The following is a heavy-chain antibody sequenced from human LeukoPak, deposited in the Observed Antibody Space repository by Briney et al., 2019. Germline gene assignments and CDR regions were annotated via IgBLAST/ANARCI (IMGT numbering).Heavy chain of an antibody. D-gene: IGHD3-3*02. Sequence: GGPLRLSCAASGFTVSTKYMNWVRQAPGKGLEWVSIIYSGATTYYADSVKGRFTISRDTSKNTVSLQMNSLRAEDTAVYFCARVGDHFHWNLDLWGRGTLVTVSS. CDR1: GFTVSTKY. J-gene: IGHJ2*01. CDR3: ARVGDHFHWNLDL. V-gene: IGHV3-53*01. CDR2: IYSGATT.